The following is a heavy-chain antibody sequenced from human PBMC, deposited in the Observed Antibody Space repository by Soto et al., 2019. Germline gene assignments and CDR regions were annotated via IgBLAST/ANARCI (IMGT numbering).Heavy chain of an antibody. CDR3: ATGNWFDA. CDR2: IYHSGST. J-gene: IGHJ5*02. Sequence: CLLLQPKKGLEWIGYIYHSGSTYYHPSLKSRFTISVDTSKNQFSLKLSSVTAAESAGYYCATGNWFDAWGQGTLVTV. V-gene: IGHV4-30-2*04.